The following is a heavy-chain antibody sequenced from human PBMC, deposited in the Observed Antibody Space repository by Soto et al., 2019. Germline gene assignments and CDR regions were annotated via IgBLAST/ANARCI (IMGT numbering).Heavy chain of an antibody. V-gene: IGHV3-23*01. CDR3: VKDQFNRAGGGSVGED. D-gene: IGHD6-13*01. CDR2: ISGTGGQT. CDR1: GFTFTTYA. Sequence: GSLRLSCATSGFTFTTYAMNYVRHSPGKWLEWVSSISGTGGQTYHADSVKGRFTISRDNSKETLSLKMDSLRAEDTATYFWVKDQFNRAGGGSVGEDWGPGTLVPVS. J-gene: IGHJ4*02.